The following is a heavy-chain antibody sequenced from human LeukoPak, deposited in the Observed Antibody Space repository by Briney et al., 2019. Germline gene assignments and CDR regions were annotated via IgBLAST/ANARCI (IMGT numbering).Heavy chain of an antibody. D-gene: IGHD6-25*01. CDR3: ARQPAADPHTRYFFDY. V-gene: IGHV4-59*08. J-gene: IGHJ4*02. CDR2: VYATGTT. CDR1: GGSISSYY. Sequence: SETLSLTRIVSGGSISSYYWSWIRQPPGKGLEWIGFVYATGTTNYNPSLKSRLSISVDSSKNQFSLNLSSVTAADTAVYYCARQPAADPHTRYFFDYWGQGTLVSVSS.